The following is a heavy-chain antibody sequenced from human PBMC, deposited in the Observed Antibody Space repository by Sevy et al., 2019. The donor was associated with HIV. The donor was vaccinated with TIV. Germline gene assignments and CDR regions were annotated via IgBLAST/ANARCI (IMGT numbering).Heavy chain of an antibody. D-gene: IGHD1-20*01. CDR2: LYNSGST. V-gene: IGHV4-59*01. CDR1: GGSISNYY. Sequence: SETLSLTCTVSGGSISNYYWIWIRQPPGKGLEWIGYLYNSGSTNYNPSLKSRVTISVDTSKNQFSLNLSSVTAADTAVYYCARGYNLDYWGQGTLVTVSS. CDR3: ARGYNLDY. J-gene: IGHJ4*02.